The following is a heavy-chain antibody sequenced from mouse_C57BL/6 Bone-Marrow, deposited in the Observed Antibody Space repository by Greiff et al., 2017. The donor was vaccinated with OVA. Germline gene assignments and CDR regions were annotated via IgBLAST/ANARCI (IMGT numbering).Heavy chain of an antibody. CDR3: ARRYYSNFLYAMDY. CDR2: INPNNGGT. D-gene: IGHD2-5*01. J-gene: IGHJ4*01. CDR1: GYTFTDYY. Sequence: VQLKQQSGPELVKPGASVKISCKASGYTFTDYYMNWVKQSHGKSLEWIGDINPNNGGTSYNQKFKGKATLTVDKSSSTAYMELRSLTSEDSAVYYCARRYYSNFLYAMDYWGQGTSVTVSS. V-gene: IGHV1-26*01.